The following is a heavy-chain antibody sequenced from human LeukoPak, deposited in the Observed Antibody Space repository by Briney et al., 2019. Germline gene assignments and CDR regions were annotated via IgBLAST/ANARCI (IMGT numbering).Heavy chain of an antibody. D-gene: IGHD2/OR15-2a*01. Sequence: ASVKVSCKASGYTFTSYYMHWVRQAPGQGLEWMGIINPSGGSTSYAQKFQGRVTMTRDTSTSTVYMELSSLRSEDTAVYCCARVLTIPYGMDVWGQGTTVTVSS. CDR3: ARVLTIPYGMDV. V-gene: IGHV1-46*01. CDR2: INPSGGST. CDR1: GYTFTSYY. J-gene: IGHJ6*02.